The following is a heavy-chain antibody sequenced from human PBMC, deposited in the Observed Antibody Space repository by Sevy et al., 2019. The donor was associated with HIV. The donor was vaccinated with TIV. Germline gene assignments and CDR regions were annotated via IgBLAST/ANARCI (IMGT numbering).Heavy chain of an antibody. CDR3: ARDSHIVVVVAATPDGFDY. CDR2: INPNSGGT. J-gene: IGHJ4*02. CDR1: GYTFTGYY. Sequence: ASVKVSCKASGYTFTGYYMHWVRQAPGQGLEWMGWINPNSGGTNYAQKFQGRVTMTRDTSISTAYMELSRLRSDDTAVYYCARDSHIVVVVAATPDGFDYWGQGTLVTVSS. D-gene: IGHD2-15*01. V-gene: IGHV1-2*02.